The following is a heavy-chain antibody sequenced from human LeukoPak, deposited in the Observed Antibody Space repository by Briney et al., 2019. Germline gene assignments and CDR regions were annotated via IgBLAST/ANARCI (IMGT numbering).Heavy chain of an antibody. CDR3: ARGPKRVYYYDSSGPHSLAGY. CDR1: GFTFSSFS. D-gene: IGHD3-22*01. V-gene: IGHV3-48*01. CDR2: ISSSSTTI. Sequence: PGGSLRLSCAASGFTFSSFSMNWVRQAPGKGLEWVSYISSSSTTIYYADSVKGRFTISRDNAKNSLYLQMNSLRAEDTAVYYCARGPKRVYYYDSSGPHSLAGYWGQGTLVTVSS. J-gene: IGHJ4*02.